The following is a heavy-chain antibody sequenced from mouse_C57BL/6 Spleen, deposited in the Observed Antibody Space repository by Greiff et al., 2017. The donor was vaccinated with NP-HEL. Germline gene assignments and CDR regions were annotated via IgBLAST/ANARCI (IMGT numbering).Heavy chain of an antibody. Sequence: DVMLVESGGGLVQPGGSLKLSCAASGFTFSDYYMYWVRQTPEKRLEWVAYISNGGGSTYYPDTVKGRFTISRDNAKNTLYLQMSRLKSEDTAMYYCARRADGYYFDYWGQGTTLTVSS. V-gene: IGHV5-12*01. J-gene: IGHJ2*01. CDR3: ARRADGYYFDY. CDR1: GFTFSDYY. CDR2: ISNGGGST. D-gene: IGHD2-3*01.